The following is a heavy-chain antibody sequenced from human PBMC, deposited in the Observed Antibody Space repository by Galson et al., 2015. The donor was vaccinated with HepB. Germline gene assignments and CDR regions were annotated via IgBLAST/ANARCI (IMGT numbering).Heavy chain of an antibody. Sequence: SVKVSCKASGATFSTYPITWVRQAPGQGLDWMGGIIPIFPTPTYAPKFQGRVTLTADESTSTVYMELSSLRPDDTAVYYCATGGSCGGDCYNYYFDFWGQGTLVTVSS. CDR1: GATFSTYP. D-gene: IGHD2-21*02. CDR3: ATGGSCGGDCYNYYFDF. CDR2: IIPIFPTP. V-gene: IGHV1-69*13. J-gene: IGHJ4*02.